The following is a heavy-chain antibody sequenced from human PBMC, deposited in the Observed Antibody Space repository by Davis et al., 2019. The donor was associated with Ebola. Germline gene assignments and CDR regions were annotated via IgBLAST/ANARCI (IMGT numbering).Heavy chain of an antibody. CDR2: IKQDGSEK. CDR1: GFTFSSYW. D-gene: IGHD2-2*01. V-gene: IGHV3-7*03. Sequence: GESLKISCAASGFTFSSYWMNWVRQAPGKGLEWVANIKQDGSEKYYVDSVKGRFTISRDNAKNSLYLQMNSLRAEDTAVYYCARPPGVVLSYYGMDVWGQGTTVTVSS. CDR3: ARPPGVVLSYYGMDV. J-gene: IGHJ6*02.